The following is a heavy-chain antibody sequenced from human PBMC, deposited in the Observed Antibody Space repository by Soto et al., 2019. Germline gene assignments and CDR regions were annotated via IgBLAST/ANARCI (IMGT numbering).Heavy chain of an antibody. CDR3: AKGRGGSGSLTPRVDF. Sequence: VQLLEYGGGLVQPGGSLRLSCAASGFTFNNYAMTWVRQAPGKGLEWVSAISGGGDTTSYADSVKGRFTVSRDGSKNTLYLQMRSLRAEDTAIYYCAKGRGGSGSLTPRVDFWCQGTLVTVSS. D-gene: IGHD3-10*01. CDR2: ISGGGDTT. CDR1: GFTFNNYA. J-gene: IGHJ4*02. V-gene: IGHV3-23*01.